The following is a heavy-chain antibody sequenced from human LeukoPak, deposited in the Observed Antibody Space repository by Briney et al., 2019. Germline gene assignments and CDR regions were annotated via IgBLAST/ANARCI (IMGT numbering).Heavy chain of an antibody. CDR2: INPNSGGT. D-gene: IGHD3-22*01. J-gene: IGHJ4*02. Sequence: GASVKVSCKASGYTFTGYYMHWVRQAPGQGLGWMGWINPNSGGTNYAQKFQGRVTMTRDTSISTAYMELSRLRSDDTAVYYCARAHYDSSGYVDYWGQGTLVTVSS. V-gene: IGHV1-2*02. CDR3: ARAHYDSSGYVDY. CDR1: GYTFTGYY.